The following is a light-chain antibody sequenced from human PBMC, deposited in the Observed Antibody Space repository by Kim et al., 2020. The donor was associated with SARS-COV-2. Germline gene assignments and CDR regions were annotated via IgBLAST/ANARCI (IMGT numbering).Light chain of an antibody. V-gene: IGLV2-14*03. Sequence: ITISCTGTSSDVGGYNYVSWYQQHPDRAPKLLIYDVSNRPSGVSNRFSGSKSGNTASLTISGLQAEDEADYYCSSYTTSSSAPYVFGTGTKVTVL. J-gene: IGLJ1*01. CDR1: SSDVGGYNY. CDR2: DVS. CDR3: SSYTTSSSAPYV.